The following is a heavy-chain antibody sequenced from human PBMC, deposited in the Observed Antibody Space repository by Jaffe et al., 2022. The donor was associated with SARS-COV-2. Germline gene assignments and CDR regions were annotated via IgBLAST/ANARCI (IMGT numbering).Heavy chain of an antibody. V-gene: IGHV3-9*01. CDR1: GFTFDDYA. J-gene: IGHJ5*02. Sequence: EVQLVESGGGLVQPGRSLRLSCAASGFTFDDYAMHWVRQAPGKGLEWVSGISWNSGSIGYADSVKGRFTISRDNAKNSLYLQMNSLRAEDTALYYCAKDGPGGWLAAAGTWFDPWGQGTLVTVSS. CDR3: AKDGPGGWLAAAGTWFDP. D-gene: IGHD6-13*01. CDR2: ISWNSGSI.